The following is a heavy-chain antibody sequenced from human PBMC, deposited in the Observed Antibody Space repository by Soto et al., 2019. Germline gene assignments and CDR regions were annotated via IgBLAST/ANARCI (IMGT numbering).Heavy chain of an antibody. CDR1: GGTFSSYA. CDR3: ARLPRHSSSLYFDY. CDR2: IIPIFGTA. J-gene: IGHJ4*02. V-gene: IGHV1-69*13. Sequence: SVKVSCKASGGTFSSYAISWVRQAPGQGLEWMGGIIPIFGTANYAQKFQGRLTITADESTSTAYMKLSSLRSEDTAVYYCARLPRHSSSLYFDYWGQGTLVTVSS. D-gene: IGHD6-13*01.